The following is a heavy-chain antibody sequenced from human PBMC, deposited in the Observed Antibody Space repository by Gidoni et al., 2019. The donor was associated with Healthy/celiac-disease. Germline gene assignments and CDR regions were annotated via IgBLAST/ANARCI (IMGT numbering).Heavy chain of an antibody. CDR3: AKDASVVAIWGVMDV. CDR1: GFTFSSTG. CDR2: ISYDGSNK. V-gene: IGHV3-30*18. D-gene: IGHD3-22*01. J-gene: IGHJ6*02. Sequence: QVQLVESGGGVVQPGRSLRLSCAASGFTFSSTGMHWVRQAPGKGLEGVAVISYDGSNKYYADSVKGRFTISRDNSKNTLYLQMNSLRAEDTAVYYCAKDASVVAIWGVMDVWGQGTTVTVSS.